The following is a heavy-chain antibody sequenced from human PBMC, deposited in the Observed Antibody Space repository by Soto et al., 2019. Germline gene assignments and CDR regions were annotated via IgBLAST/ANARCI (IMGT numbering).Heavy chain of an antibody. Sequence: PSETLSLTCTVSGGSFSPNYWSWIRQPPGKGLEWVGYIYYGGTTSYNPSLQSRVTISLETSKSQFSLRLTSVTAADTAVYYCARHLTYCSAGSCYSDFPYYGMDVWGQGTTVTVSS. CDR1: GGSFSPNY. CDR3: ARHLTYCSAGSCYSDFPYYGMDV. V-gene: IGHV4-59*08. D-gene: IGHD2-15*01. CDR2: IYYGGTT. J-gene: IGHJ6*02.